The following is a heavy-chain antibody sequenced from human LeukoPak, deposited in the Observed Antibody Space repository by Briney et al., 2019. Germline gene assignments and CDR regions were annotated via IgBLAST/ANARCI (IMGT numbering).Heavy chain of an antibody. V-gene: IGHV1-2*02. D-gene: IGHD1-26*01. J-gene: IGHJ4*02. CDR2: INPHSGGT. CDR3: ARDISGRYDY. Sequence: ASVTVSFKASGYTFTGYYMHWVRQAPGQGLEWMGLINPHSGGTNYEQKFQGRVTMTRDTSISTAYMELSSLRSDDTAVYYCARDISGRYDYWGQGTLVTVSS. CDR1: GYTFTGYY.